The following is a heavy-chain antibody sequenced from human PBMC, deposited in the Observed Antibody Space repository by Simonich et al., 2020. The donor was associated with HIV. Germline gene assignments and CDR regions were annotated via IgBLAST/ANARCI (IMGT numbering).Heavy chain of an antibody. CDR1: GGSFSGYY. CDR2: INHSGST. D-gene: IGHD6-13*01. CDR3: ARLTAGGLGEYFQH. V-gene: IGHV4-34*01. Sequence: QVQLQQWGAGLLKPSETLSLTCAVYGGSFSGYYWSWIRQPPGKGLEGLGEINHSGSTNYNPSLKSRVTISVDTSKNQFSLKLSSVTAADTAVYYCARLTAGGLGEYFQHWGQGTLVTVSS. J-gene: IGHJ1*01.